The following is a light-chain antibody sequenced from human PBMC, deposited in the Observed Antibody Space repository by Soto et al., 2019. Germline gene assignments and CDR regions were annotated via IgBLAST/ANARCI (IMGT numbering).Light chain of an antibody. V-gene: IGKV1-6*01. J-gene: IGKJ4*01. Sequence: AIQMTQSPSSLSASVGDRVTITCRASQGIRDDLGWYQQKPGKAPKLLIYAASTLQSGVPSRFSGSGSGTDFTLTICSLQPEDFTTYYCLQDYDYPLTFGGGTRVEIK. CDR1: QGIRDD. CDR2: AAS. CDR3: LQDYDYPLT.